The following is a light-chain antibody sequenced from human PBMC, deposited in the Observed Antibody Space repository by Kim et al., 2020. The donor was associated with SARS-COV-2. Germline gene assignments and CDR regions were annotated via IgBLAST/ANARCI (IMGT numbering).Light chain of an antibody. V-gene: IGLV2-23*02. J-gene: IGLJ1*01. CDR2: EVS. CDR1: RSDVGSYHL. CDR3: CSYAGSSTYV. Sequence: PSLTIAFTGTRSDVGSYHLVSWYQQHPGKAPKLMIYEVSKLPSGFSNRSSGSKSGNTASLTISGLPAEDDADYYCCSYAGSSTYVFGTGTKVTVL.